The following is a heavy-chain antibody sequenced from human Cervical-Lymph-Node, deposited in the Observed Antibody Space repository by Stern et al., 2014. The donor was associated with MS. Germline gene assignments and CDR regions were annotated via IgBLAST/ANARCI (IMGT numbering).Heavy chain of an antibody. CDR2: ISYDGSSK. Sequence: DQLVESGGGVVQPGRSLRLSCAASGFTFSSHGIHWVRQAPGKGLECVAVISYDGSSKYYADSVKGRFTISRDNSKNMLYLQMNSLRPEDTAVYYCAKDGSTSWYYFDSWGQGTLVTVSS. CDR3: AKDGSTSWYYFDS. V-gene: IGHV3-30*18. J-gene: IGHJ4*02. CDR1: GFTFSSHG. D-gene: IGHD6-13*01.